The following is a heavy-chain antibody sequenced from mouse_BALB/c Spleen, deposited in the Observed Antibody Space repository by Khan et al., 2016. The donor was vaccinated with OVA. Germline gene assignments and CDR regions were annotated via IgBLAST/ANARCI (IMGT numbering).Heavy chain of an antibody. CDR1: GFTFSTYG. J-gene: IGHJ3*01. Sequence: EVELVESGGDLVKTGGSLKLSCAASGFTFSTYGLSWVRQTPDKRLEWVATISSGGHSTYYIDSVKGRFTISRDNAKNLLYLQMTSLRSEDTAMYYCARLAYYYNSEGFAYWGQGTLVTVSA. CDR2: ISSGGHST. V-gene: IGHV5-6*01. CDR3: ARLAYYYNSEGFAY. D-gene: IGHD1-1*02.